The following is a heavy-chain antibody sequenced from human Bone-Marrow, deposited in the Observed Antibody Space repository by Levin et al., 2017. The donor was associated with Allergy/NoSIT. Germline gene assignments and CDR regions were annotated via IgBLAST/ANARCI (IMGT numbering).Heavy chain of an antibody. Sequence: LRLSCTVSGGSISSGDYYWSWIRQPPGKGLEWIGYIYYSGSTYYNPSLKSRVTISVDTSKNQFSLKLSSVTAADTAVYYCARGRGSGYYHDYWGQGTLVTVSS. CDR3: ARGRGSGYYHDY. V-gene: IGHV4-30-4*01. CDR2: IYYSGST. CDR1: GGSISSGDYY. D-gene: IGHD3-22*01. J-gene: IGHJ4*02.